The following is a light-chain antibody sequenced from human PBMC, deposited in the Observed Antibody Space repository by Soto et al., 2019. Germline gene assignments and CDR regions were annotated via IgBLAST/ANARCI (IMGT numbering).Light chain of an antibody. CDR1: QSVNSAY. CDR2: GAS. V-gene: IGKV3-20*01. Sequence: EIVLTQSPDTLSLSPGERATRSCRASQSVNSAYVAWYQQNPGQAPRVLIYGASTRATVIPHRFSGSGSGTEYSLTISRLEPEDFAMYYCQLYGSSPTWAFGQGTKV. J-gene: IGKJ1*01. CDR3: QLYGSSPTWA.